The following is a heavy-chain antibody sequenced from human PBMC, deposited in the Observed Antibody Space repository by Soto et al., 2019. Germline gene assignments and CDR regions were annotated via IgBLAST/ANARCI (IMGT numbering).Heavy chain of an antibody. CDR3: ARDPALYSSRPFDY. J-gene: IGHJ4*02. Sequence: GGSLRLSCAASGFTFSGYPMTWVRRAPGQGLEWVSTIDTGVSTYYADSVKGRFTISRDNSKNTLYLQMNSLRAEDTAVYYCARDPALYSSRPFDYWGQGTLVTVSS. D-gene: IGHD6-13*01. V-gene: IGHV3-23*01. CDR2: IDTGVST. CDR1: GFTFSGYP.